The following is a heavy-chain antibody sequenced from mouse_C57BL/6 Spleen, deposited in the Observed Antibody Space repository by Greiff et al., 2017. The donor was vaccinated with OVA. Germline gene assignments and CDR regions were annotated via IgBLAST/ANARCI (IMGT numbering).Heavy chain of an antibody. D-gene: IGHD2-3*01. V-gene: IGHV5-16*01. CDR1: GFTFSDYY. Sequence: VQLKESEGGLVQPGSSMKLSCTASGFTFSDYYMAWVRQVPEKGLEWVANINYDGSSTYYLDSLKSRFIISRDNAKNILYLQMSSLKSEDTATYYCARDMIKGGYFDYWGQGTTLTVSS. J-gene: IGHJ2*01. CDR3: ARDMIKGGYFDY. CDR2: INYDGSST.